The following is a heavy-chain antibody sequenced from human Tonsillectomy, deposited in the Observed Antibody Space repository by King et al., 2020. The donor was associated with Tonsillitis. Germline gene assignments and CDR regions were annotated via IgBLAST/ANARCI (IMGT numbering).Heavy chain of an antibody. Sequence: VQLVESGGGLVQPGGSLRLSCAASGFTFNSYAMNWVRQAPGKGLEWVSAISGSGGSTFYADSVQGRFTISRDNSKNTLFLQMNSLRVEDTAVYYCAKDQVVQYCRGGSCYSSEGFHWYFDLWGRGTLVTVSS. CDR1: GFTFNSYA. CDR2: ISGSGGST. V-gene: IGHV3-23*04. D-gene: IGHD2-15*01. J-gene: IGHJ2*01. CDR3: AKDQVVQYCRGGSCYSSEGFHWYFDL.